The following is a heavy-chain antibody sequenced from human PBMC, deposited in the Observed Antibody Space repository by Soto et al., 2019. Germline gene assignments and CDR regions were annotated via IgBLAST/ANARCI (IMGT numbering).Heavy chain of an antibody. J-gene: IGHJ6*02. D-gene: IGHD6-13*01. CDR2: IIPIFGTA. CDR3: ARDDKASSWIYYYYGMDV. Sequence: SVKVSCKASGGTFSSYAISWVRQAPGQGLEWMGGIIPIFGTANYAQKFQGRVTITADESTSTAYMELSSLRSEDTAVYYCARDDKASSWIYYYYGMDVWGQGTTVTVSS. CDR1: GGTFSSYA. V-gene: IGHV1-69*13.